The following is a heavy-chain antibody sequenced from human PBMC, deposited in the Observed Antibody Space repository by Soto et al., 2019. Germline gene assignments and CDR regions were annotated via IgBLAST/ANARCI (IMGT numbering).Heavy chain of an antibody. J-gene: IGHJ6*02. V-gene: IGHV4-39*01. D-gene: IGHD4-17*01. CDR3: AADTVTTFPSYYFYGMDV. CDR1: GGSIASSNFY. CDR2: INYSGST. Sequence: SETLSLTCTVSGGSIASSNFYWGWIRQPPGKGLEWIGSINYSGSTYYKPSLKSRVYISVDTSKNQFSLRLTPVTAADTVVYYCAADTVTTFPSYYFYGMDVWGQGATVTVSS.